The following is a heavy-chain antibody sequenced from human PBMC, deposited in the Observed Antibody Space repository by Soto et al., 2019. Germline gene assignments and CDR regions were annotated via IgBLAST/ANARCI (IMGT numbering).Heavy chain of an antibody. CDR3: ATEGGFGYDSTWGDF. D-gene: IGHD5-12*01. V-gene: IGHV3-33*01. CDR2: IWHDGRYE. Sequence: QVQLVQSGGGVVQPGRSLRLSCVASGVSLSTYGMHWVRQAPGKGLEWVASIWHDGRYEFHADSVKGRFAISRDNSKNSLYMQMNSRRVEDTAMYYCATEGGFGYDSTWGDFWGQGTLVTVSS. CDR1: GVSLSTYG. J-gene: IGHJ4*02.